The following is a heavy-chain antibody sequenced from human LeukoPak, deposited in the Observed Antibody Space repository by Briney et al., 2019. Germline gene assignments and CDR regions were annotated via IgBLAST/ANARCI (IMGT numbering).Heavy chain of an antibody. CDR3: AREGKDDGSGSFHWFDP. D-gene: IGHD3-10*01. J-gene: IGHJ5*02. Sequence: ASVKVSCKASGYTFTSYDINWVRQAPGQGLEWMGRIIPILGIANYAQKFQGRVTITADKSTSTAYMELSSLRSEDAAVYYCAREGKDDGSGSFHWFDPWGQGTLVTVSS. CDR2: IIPILGIA. CDR1: GYTFTSYD. V-gene: IGHV1-69*10.